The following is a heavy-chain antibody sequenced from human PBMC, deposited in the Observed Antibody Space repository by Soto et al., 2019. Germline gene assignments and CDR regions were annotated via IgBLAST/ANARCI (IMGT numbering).Heavy chain of an antibody. V-gene: IGHV1-69*01. J-gene: IGHJ4*02. Sequence: QVQLVQSGAEVKKPGSSVKVSCKASGGTFSSYAISWVRQAPGQGLEWMGGIIPIFGTANYAQKFQGRVRITADESASAADMELSSLRSEDTAVYYCARGGVVVTGRFDFSGQGTLVTVSS. D-gene: IGHD2-21*02. CDR2: IIPIFGTA. CDR1: GGTFSSYA. CDR3: ARGGVVVTGRFDF.